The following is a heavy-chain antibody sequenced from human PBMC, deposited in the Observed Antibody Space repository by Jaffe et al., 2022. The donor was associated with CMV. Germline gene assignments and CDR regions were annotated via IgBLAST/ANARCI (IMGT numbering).Heavy chain of an antibody. Sequence: QVQLVESGGGVVRPGRSLRLSCAASGFTFSSYGMHWVRQAPDKGLEWIAIIWYDGSNKYYADSVKGRFTISRDNSKNTLYLQMNSLRAEDTAVYYCARDGRYYGSGRDWFDPWGQGTLVTVSS. J-gene: IGHJ5*02. CDR3: ARDGRYYGSGRDWFDP. CDR1: GFTFSSYG. V-gene: IGHV3-33*01. CDR2: IWYDGSNK. D-gene: IGHD3-10*01.